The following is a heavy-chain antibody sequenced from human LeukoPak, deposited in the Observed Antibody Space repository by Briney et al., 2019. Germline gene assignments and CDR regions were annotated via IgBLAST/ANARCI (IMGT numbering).Heavy chain of an antibody. Sequence: ASVKVSCKASGHTFTGYYMHWVRQAPGQGLEWMGWINPNSGGTNYAQKFQGRVTMTRDTSISTAYMELSRLRSDDTAVYYCARPFTIFGVIIMYDAFDIWGQGTMVTVSS. CDR3: ARPFTIFGVIIMYDAFDI. CDR2: INPNSGGT. CDR1: GHTFTGYY. D-gene: IGHD3-3*01. V-gene: IGHV1-2*02. J-gene: IGHJ3*02.